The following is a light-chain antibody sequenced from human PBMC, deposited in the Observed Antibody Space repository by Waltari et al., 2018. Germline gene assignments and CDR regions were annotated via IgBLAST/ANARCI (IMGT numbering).Light chain of an antibody. J-gene: IGLJ2*01. CDR1: GRAIGAYNY. Sequence: QSALTQPPSASGSPGPSVTISCTGTGRAIGAYNYVYWYQHHPGKAPKLMIYEVSKRPSGVPDRFSGSKSGNTASLTVSGLQAEDETDYYCSSYAGSNTVIFGGGTKLTVL. CDR2: EVS. CDR3: SSYAGSNTVI. V-gene: IGLV2-8*01.